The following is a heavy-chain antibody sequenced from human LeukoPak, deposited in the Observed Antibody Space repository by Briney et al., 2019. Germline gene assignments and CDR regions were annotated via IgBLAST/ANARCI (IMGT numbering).Heavy chain of an antibody. CDR1: GGSISSYY. J-gene: IGHJ4*02. V-gene: IGHV4-59*01. CDR3: ARGVYGPFDY. Sequence: TSETLSLTCTVPGGSISSYYWSWIRQPPGKGLERIGYIYYSGSTNYNPSLKSRVTISVDTSKNQFSLKLSSVTAADTAVYYCARGVYGPFDYWGQGTLVTVSS. CDR2: IYYSGST. D-gene: IGHD6-13*01.